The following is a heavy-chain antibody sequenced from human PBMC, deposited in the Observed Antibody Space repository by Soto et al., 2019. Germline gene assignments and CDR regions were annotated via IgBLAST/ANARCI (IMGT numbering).Heavy chain of an antibody. D-gene: IGHD2-2*01. CDR2: IYYSGST. CDR3: AREEVVLVPAALYYYYYGMDV. V-gene: IGHV4-61*01. CDR1: GGSVSSGSYY. J-gene: IGHJ6*02. Sequence: SETLSLTCTVSGGSVSSGSYYWSWIRQPPGKGLEWIGYIYYSGSTNYNPSLKSRVTISVDTSKNQFSLKLSSVTAADTAVYYCAREEVVLVPAALYYYYYGMDVWGQGTTVTVSS.